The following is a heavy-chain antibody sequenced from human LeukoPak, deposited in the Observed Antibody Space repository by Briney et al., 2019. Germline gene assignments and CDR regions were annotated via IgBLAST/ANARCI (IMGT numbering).Heavy chain of an antibody. J-gene: IGHJ5*02. Sequence: PGGSLRLSCAASGFTFSSYEMNWVRQAPGKGLEWVSYISSSGSTIYYADSVEGRFTISRDNAKNSLYLQMNSLRAEDTAVYYCARSPDYYYGSGSGWFDPWGQGTLVTVSS. D-gene: IGHD3-10*01. CDR2: ISSSGSTI. CDR1: GFTFSSYE. CDR3: ARSPDYYYGSGSGWFDP. V-gene: IGHV3-48*03.